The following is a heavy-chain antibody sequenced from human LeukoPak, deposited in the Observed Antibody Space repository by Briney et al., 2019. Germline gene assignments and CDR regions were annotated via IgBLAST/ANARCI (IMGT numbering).Heavy chain of an antibody. V-gene: IGHV4-38-2*02. J-gene: IGHJ5*02. CDR2: IYHSGST. D-gene: IGHD3-3*01. Sequence: PSETLSLTCTVSGYSISSGYYWGWIRQPPGKGLEGIGSIYHSGSTYYNPSLKSRVTISVDTSKNQFSLKLSSVTAADTAVYYCAAEGVQDFWSGYYFDPWGQGTLVTVSS. CDR1: GYSISSGYY. CDR3: AAEGVQDFWSGYYFDP.